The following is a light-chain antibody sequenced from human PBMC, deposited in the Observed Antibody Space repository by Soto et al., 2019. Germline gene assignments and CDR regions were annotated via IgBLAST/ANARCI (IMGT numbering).Light chain of an antibody. Sequence: EIVLTQSPATLSLSPGERATLSCRVSQNVCTYLAWYQQKPGQAPRLLIYDTSNRATGIPARFSGSGSGTDFTLTISSLEPEDFAVYYCQQRSTWPLTFGGGTKVEIK. CDR3: QQRSTWPLT. J-gene: IGKJ4*01. V-gene: IGKV3-11*01. CDR2: DTS. CDR1: QNVCTY.